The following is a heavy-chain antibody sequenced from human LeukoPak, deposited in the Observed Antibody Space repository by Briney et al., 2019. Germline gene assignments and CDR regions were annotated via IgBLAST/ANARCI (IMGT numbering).Heavy chain of an antibody. CDR1: GFTFSSYA. CDR3: ARAKQYYDSSGYPVSGLGDYYYYMDV. J-gene: IGHJ6*03. CDR2: ISYDGSNK. Sequence: GGSLRLSCAASGFTFSSYAMHWVRQAPGKGLEWVAVISYDGSNKYYAGSVKGRFTISRDNSKNTLYLQMNSLRAEDTAVYYCARAKQYYDSSGYPVSGLGDYYYYMDVWGKGTTVTVSS. V-gene: IGHV3-30-3*01. D-gene: IGHD3-22*01.